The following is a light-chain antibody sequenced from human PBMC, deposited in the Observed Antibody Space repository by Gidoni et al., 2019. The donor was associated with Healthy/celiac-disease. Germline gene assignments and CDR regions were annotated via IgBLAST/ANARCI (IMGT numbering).Light chain of an antibody. Sequence: EIVLTPSPATLSLSPGERATLSCRASQSVSSYLAWYQQTPGQAPRLLIYDASNRATGIPARFSGSGSGTDFTLTISSLEPEDFAVYYCQQRSNWWTFXQXTKVEIK. V-gene: IGKV3-11*01. CDR3: QQRSNWWT. CDR2: DAS. J-gene: IGKJ1*01. CDR1: QSVSSY.